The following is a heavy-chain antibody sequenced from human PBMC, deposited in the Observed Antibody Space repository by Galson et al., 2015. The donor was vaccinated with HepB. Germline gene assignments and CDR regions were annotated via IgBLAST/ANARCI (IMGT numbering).Heavy chain of an antibody. J-gene: IGHJ4*02. CDR1: GLTFSDTY. V-gene: IGHV3-11*05. Sequence: SLRLSCAASGLTFSDTYLSWIRQAPGQGLEWLSYINPTSTYTNSADSVKGRLTISGDNAKNSLYLQMNSLRAEDTAVYYCGRGWSGTHCWGQGTLVTVSS. D-gene: IGHD3-3*01. CDR2: INPTSTYT. CDR3: GRGWSGTHC.